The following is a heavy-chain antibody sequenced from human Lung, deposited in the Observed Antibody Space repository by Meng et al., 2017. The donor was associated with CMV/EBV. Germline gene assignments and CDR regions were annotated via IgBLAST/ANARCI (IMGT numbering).Heavy chain of an antibody. D-gene: IGHD2-2*02. CDR2: INPSGGST. CDR1: GYTFTSYY. J-gene: IGHJ1*01. CDR3: ARLYCSSTSCYTAGYFQH. V-gene: IGHV1-46*01. Sequence: ASXXVSXKASGYTFTSYYMHWVRQAPGQGLEWMGIINPSGGSTSYEQKFQGRVTMTRDTSTSTVYMELSSLRSEDTAVYYCARLYCSSTSCYTAGYFQHWGQGTXVTVAS.